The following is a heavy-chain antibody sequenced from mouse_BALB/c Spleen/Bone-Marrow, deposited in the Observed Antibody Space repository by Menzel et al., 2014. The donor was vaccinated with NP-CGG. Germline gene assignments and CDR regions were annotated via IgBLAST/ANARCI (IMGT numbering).Heavy chain of an antibody. CDR2: ISTYSGNT. CDR3: ARGNRYDGAWFAY. Sequence: VQLQQSGPALVRPGVSVTISCKGSGYTFTDYAMHWVKQSHAKSLEWIGVISTYSGNTNYNQKFKGKATMTVDKSSSTAYMELARLTSEDSAIYYCARGNRYDGAWFAYWGQGTLVTVSA. CDR1: GYTFTDYA. J-gene: IGHJ3*01. D-gene: IGHD2-14*01. V-gene: IGHV1-67*01.